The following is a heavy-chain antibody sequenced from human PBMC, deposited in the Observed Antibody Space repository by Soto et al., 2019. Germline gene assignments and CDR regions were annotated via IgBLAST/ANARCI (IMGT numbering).Heavy chain of an antibody. V-gene: IGHV3-33*01. CDR3: ARDYCPYQLLTHWFDP. CDR1: GFTFSSYG. D-gene: IGHD2-2*01. CDR2: IWYDGSNK. J-gene: IGHJ5*02. Sequence: QPGGSLRLSCAASGFTFSSYGMHWVRQAPGKGLEWVAVIWYDGSNKYYADSVKGRFTISRDNSKNTLHLQMNSLRAEDTAVYYCARDYCPYQLLTHWFDPWGQGTLVTVSS.